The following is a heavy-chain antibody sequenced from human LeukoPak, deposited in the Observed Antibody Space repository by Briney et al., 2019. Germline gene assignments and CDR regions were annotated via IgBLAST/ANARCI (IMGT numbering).Heavy chain of an antibody. Sequence: GGSLRLSCAASGFTFGDYYMSWIRQAPGKGPEWVSYISSGGSAIYYADSVKGRFTISRDNAKNSLYLQMNSLRAEDTAVYYCARDQGESSGLYYFDYWGQGTLVTVSS. J-gene: IGHJ4*02. CDR3: ARDQGESSGLYYFDY. V-gene: IGHV3-11*04. D-gene: IGHD6-19*01. CDR1: GFTFGDYY. CDR2: ISSGGSAI.